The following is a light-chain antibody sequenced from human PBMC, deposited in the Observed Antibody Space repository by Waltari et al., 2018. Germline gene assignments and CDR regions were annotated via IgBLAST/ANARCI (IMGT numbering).Light chain of an antibody. Sequence: DIKMTQSPSSLSASVGDTVTITCRASQSVSRYLNWYQQRPGGAPKLLIFRTSELQGGVPSRFSGSGSGTDFTLTIDSLQPEDFATYYCQQSDGIPFTFGQGTKLEVK. J-gene: IGKJ2*01. CDR3: QQSDGIPFT. V-gene: IGKV1-39*01. CDR2: RTS. CDR1: QSVSRY.